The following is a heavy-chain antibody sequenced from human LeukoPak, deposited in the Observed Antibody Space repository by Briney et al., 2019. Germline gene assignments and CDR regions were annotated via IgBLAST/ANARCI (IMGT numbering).Heavy chain of an antibody. CDR3: ARDPQLGFYFDY. Sequence: GGSLRLSCAASGFTFSSYSMNWVRQAQGKGLEWVSSISSSSSYIYYADSVKGRFTISRDNAKNSLYLQMNSLRAEDTAVYYCARDPQLGFYFDYWGQGTLVTVSS. V-gene: IGHV3-21*01. CDR2: ISSSSSYI. D-gene: IGHD7-27*01. CDR1: GFTFSSYS. J-gene: IGHJ4*02.